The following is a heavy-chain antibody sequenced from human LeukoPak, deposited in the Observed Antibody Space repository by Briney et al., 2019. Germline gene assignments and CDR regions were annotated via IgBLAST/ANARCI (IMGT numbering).Heavy chain of an antibody. V-gene: IGHV4-39*01. CDR1: GCSFSSSSYY. CDR2: IYYSGST. CDR3: ARVGRYSGSYGFDY. D-gene: IGHD1-26*01. Sequence: SETLSLTCTVSGCSFSSSSYYWGWIRQPPGKGLEWIGSIYYSGSTYYNSSVKSRVTISVDTSKDQFSLKLSSVTAADTAVYYCARVGRYSGSYGFDYWGQGTLVTVSS. J-gene: IGHJ4*02.